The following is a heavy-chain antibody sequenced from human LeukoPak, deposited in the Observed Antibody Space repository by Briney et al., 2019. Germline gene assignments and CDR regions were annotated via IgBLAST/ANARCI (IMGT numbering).Heavy chain of an antibody. J-gene: IGHJ4*02. Sequence: GGSLRLSCAASGFTFSRYWMNWVRQAPGKGLEWVANVKQDGSERYYVDSVKGRFTISRDNAKNSLYLQMNSLRAEDTAVYYCARTYHYDSGGYYAWGQGTLVTVSS. CDR3: ARTYHYDSGGYYA. V-gene: IGHV3-7*01. CDR1: GFTFSRYW. CDR2: VKQDGSER. D-gene: IGHD3-22*01.